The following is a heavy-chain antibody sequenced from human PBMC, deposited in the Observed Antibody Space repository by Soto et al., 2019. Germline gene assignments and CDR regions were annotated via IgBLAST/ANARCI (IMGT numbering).Heavy chain of an antibody. CDR2: IFETDDAT. Sequence: EVQLLESGGGLVQPGGSLRLSCAASGFNFDNYPMGWVRQAPGKGLQWVSSIFETDDATVYTDSVQGRFFISRDNSKYTLYLQMTNLRVEDTAVYHCTGYGGPTQPHYLDHWGQGILVTVSS. J-gene: IGHJ4*02. CDR1: GFNFDNYP. V-gene: IGHV3-23*01. CDR3: TGYGGPTQPHYLDH. D-gene: IGHD5-18*01.